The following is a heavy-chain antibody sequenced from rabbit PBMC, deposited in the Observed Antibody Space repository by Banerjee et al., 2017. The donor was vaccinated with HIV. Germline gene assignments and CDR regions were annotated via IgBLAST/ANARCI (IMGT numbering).Heavy chain of an antibody. CDR3: VRDLAGAIGWNFYL. CDR2: INAVTGKA. D-gene: IGHD4-1*01. Sequence: QQQLVESGGGLVKPGASLTLTCKASGFSFSSGYVMSWVRQAPGKGLEWIASINAVTGKAVYANWAKGRSTFSRENTQNTVSLQLNSLTVADTATYFCVRDLAGAIGWNFYLWGPGTLVTVS. CDR1: GFSFSSGYV. V-gene: IGHV1S45*01. J-gene: IGHJ4*01.